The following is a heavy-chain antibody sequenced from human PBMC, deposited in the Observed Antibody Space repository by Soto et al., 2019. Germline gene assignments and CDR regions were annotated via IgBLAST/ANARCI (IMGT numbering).Heavy chain of an antibody. CDR3: AKDQASSSVDY. CDR2: ISYDGSNK. D-gene: IGHD6-6*01. J-gene: IGHJ4*02. V-gene: IGHV3-30*18. Sequence: RRLSCAASGFTFSSYGMHWVRQAPGKGLEWVAVISYDGSNKYYADSVKGRFTISRDNSKNTLYLQMNSLRAEDTAVYYCAKDQASSSVDYWGQGTLVTVSS. CDR1: GFTFSSYG.